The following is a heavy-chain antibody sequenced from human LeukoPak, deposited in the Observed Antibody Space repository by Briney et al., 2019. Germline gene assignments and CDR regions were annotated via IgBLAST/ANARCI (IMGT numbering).Heavy chain of an antibody. Sequence: PGGSLRLSCAASGFTFSSYAMSWVRQAPGKGLEWVSAVSGSGGSTYYADSVKGRFTISRDNSKNTLYLQMNSLRAEDTAVYYCAKGLRDGHNSGYWGQGTLVTVSS. V-gene: IGHV3-23*01. CDR1: GFTFSSYA. J-gene: IGHJ4*02. D-gene: IGHD5-24*01. CDR2: VSGSGGST. CDR3: AKGLRDGHNSGY.